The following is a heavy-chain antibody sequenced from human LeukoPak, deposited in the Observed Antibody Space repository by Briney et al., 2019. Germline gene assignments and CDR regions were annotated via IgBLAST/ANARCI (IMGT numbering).Heavy chain of an antibody. CDR2: ISYDGSNK. CDR3: ARESTVAYDAFDI. D-gene: IGHD4-23*01. V-gene: IGHV3-30-3*01. Sequence: GGSLRLSCAASGFAFSSYAMHWVRQAPGKGLEWVAVISYDGSNKYYADSVKGRFTISRDNSKNTLYLQMNSLRAEDTAVYYCARESTVAYDAFDIWGQGTMVTVSS. J-gene: IGHJ3*02. CDR1: GFAFSSYA.